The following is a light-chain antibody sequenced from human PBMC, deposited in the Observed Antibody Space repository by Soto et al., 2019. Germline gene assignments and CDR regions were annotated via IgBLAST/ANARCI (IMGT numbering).Light chain of an antibody. CDR2: GAS. J-gene: IGKJ3*01. V-gene: IGKV3-15*01. CDR1: QSVSSN. CDR3: QQYNNWPLLT. Sequence: EIVMTQSPATLSVSPGERATLSCRASQSVSSNLAWYQQKPGQAPRLLIYGASTRATVIPGSFSGSGSGTEFTLTISSLQSEDFPVYYCQQYNNWPLLTFGPGTKVDIK.